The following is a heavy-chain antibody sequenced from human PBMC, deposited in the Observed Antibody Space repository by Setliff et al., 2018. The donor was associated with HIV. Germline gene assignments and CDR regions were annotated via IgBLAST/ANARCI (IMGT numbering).Heavy chain of an antibody. CDR1: GYSFITYW. V-gene: IGHV5-51*01. J-gene: IGHJ3*02. CDR3: ARFYGSYDVGGFDI. D-gene: IGHD3-16*01. CDR2: MNPDGSNT. Sequence: GESLKISCKGSGYSFITYWIGWVRQRPGKGLEWMGIMNPDGSNTRYSPSFQGQATISVDESISTAYLQWSSLKASDTAFYYCARFYGSYDVGGFDIWGQGTKGTVSS.